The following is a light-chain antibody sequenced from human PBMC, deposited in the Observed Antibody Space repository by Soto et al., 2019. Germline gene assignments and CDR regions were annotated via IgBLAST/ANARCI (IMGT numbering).Light chain of an antibody. J-gene: IGKJ1*01. CDR2: KAS. CDR1: QSISSW. CDR3: QQYNSYPWT. Sequence: DIQITQSPSTLSASVVERVTITCRASQSISSWLAWYQQKPGKAPKLLIYKASSLESGVPSRFSGSGSGTEFTLTISSLQPDDFATYYCQQYNSYPWTFGQGTKVDIK. V-gene: IGKV1-5*03.